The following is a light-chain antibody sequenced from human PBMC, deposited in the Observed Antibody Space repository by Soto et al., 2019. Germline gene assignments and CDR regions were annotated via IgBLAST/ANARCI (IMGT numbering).Light chain of an antibody. CDR1: QSISSY. Sequence: DIQMTQSPSSLSASVGDRVTITCRASQSISSYLNWYQQKPGKAPKLLIYAASSLQSGVPSRFSFSGSGSDFTLTISSLQHEDFATYYCQQSYSTPPYTFCQGTKLEIK. J-gene: IGKJ2*01. CDR3: QQSYSTPPYT. CDR2: AAS. V-gene: IGKV1-39*01.